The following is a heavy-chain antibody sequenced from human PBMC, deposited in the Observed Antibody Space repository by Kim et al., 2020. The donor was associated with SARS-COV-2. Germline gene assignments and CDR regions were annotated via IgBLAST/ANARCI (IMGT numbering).Heavy chain of an antibody. CDR1: GYTFTSYG. CDR2: ISAYNGNT. CDR3: ARGGTTNSEGWYFDL. Sequence: ASVKVSCKASGYTFTSYGISWVRQAPGQGLEWMGWISAYNGNTNYAQKLQGRVTMTTDTSTSTAYMELRSLRSDDTAVYYCARGGTTNSEGWYFDLWGRGTLVTVSS. J-gene: IGHJ2*01. V-gene: IGHV1-18*04. D-gene: IGHD4-17*01.